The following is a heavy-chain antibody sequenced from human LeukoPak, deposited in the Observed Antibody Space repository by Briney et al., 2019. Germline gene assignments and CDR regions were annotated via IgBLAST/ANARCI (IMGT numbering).Heavy chain of an antibody. D-gene: IGHD3-22*01. Sequence: SETLSLTCTVSGGSISSYYWSWIRQPAGKGLEWIGRIYTSGSTNYNPSLKSRVTMSVDTSKNQFSLKLSSVTAADTAVYYCARNNYYYDSSDYFGYFDYWGQGTLVTVSS. J-gene: IGHJ4*02. CDR1: GGSISSYY. V-gene: IGHV4-4*07. CDR2: IYTSGST. CDR3: ARNNYYYDSSDYFGYFDY.